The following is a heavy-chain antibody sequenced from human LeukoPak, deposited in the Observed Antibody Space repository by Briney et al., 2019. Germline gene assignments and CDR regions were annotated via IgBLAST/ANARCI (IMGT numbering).Heavy chain of an antibody. CDR1: GGSISSYY. CDR3: ARDSSSRKGYFDY. Sequence: SETPPLTCTVSGGSISSYYWSWIRQPPGKGLEWIGYIYYSGSTNYNPSLKSRVTISVDTSKNQFSLKLSSVTAADTAVYYCARDSSSRKGYFDYWGQGTLVTVSS. CDR2: IYYSGST. J-gene: IGHJ4*02. D-gene: IGHD6-6*01. V-gene: IGHV4-59*01.